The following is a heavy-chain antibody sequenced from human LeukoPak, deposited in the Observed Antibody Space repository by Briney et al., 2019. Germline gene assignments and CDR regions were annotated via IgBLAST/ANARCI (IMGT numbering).Heavy chain of an antibody. Sequence: AASVKVSCKASGYTFTSYGISWVRQAPGQGLEWMGWISAYNGNTNYAQKLQGRVTMTTDTSTSTAYMELRSLRSDDTAVYYCARGSSSGYYYRLFYFDYWGQGTLVTVSS. CDR3: ARGSSSGYYYRLFYFDY. CDR2: ISAYNGNT. J-gene: IGHJ4*02. CDR1: GYTFTSYG. V-gene: IGHV1-18*01. D-gene: IGHD3-22*01.